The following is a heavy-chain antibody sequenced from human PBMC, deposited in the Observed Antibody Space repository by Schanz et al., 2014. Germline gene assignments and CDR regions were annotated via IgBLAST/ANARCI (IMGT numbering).Heavy chain of an antibody. J-gene: IGHJ3*02. V-gene: IGHV1-46*01. Sequence: QVQLVQSGAEVKKPGASVKVSCKAFGYSFTSYYIHWVRQAPGQGLEWMATINPSGGSTSFAQKFQGSVTMTRDPSISEAYMELTSLRSDDTAVYYCAREPLGCTGSGCQTYDAFDIWGQGTMVTVSS. CDR2: INPSGGST. D-gene: IGHD2-8*02. CDR1: GYSFTSYY. CDR3: AREPLGCTGSGCQTYDAFDI.